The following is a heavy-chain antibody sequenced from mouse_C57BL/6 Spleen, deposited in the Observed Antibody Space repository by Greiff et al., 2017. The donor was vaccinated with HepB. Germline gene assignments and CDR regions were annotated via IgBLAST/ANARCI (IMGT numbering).Heavy chain of an antibody. V-gene: IGHV1-82*01. CDR3: ARGGDYDYDGYFDV. CDR2: IYPGDGDT. J-gene: IGHJ1*03. D-gene: IGHD2-4*01. Sequence: VQGVESGPELVKPGASVKISCKASGYAFSSSWMNWVKQRPGKGLEWIGRIYPGDGDTNYNGKFKGKATLTADKSSSTAYMQLSSLTSEDSAVYFCARGGDYDYDGYFDVWGTGTTVTVSS. CDR1: GYAFSSSW.